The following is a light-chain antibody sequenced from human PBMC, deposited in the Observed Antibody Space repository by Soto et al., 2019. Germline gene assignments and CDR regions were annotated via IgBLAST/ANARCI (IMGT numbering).Light chain of an antibody. CDR3: LQVNSFPRT. CDR2: AAS. V-gene: IGKV1-12*01. CDR1: QGIGVR. J-gene: IGKJ1*01. Sequence: DIQMTQSPSSLSASIGDRVTITCRASQGIGVRLAWFQQKPGKAPQFLIQAASSLQSGVPPRFSGSGSGTEFILTINSLQPEDVAVYYCLQVNSFPRTFGQGTKVDIK.